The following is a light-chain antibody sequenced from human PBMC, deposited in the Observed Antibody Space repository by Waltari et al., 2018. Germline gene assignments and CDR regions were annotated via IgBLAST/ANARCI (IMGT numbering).Light chain of an antibody. J-gene: IGKJ3*01. CDR1: QSISSSF. Sequence: IVLTQSPGTLSLSPGERATLSCRASQSISSSFLAWYQQKPGQAPRLLISGASSRATGVPDRFSGSGSGTDFTLTINRLEPEDFAVYYCQHFDFSPPLCTFGPGTRVDIK. V-gene: IGKV3-20*01. CDR3: QHFDFSPPLCT. CDR2: GAS.